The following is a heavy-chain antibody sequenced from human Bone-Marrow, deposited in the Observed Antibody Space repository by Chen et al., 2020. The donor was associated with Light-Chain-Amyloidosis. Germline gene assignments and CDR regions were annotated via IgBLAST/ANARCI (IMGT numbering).Heavy chain of an antibody. CDR2: ISGSGSST. V-gene: IGHV3-23*01. J-gene: IGHJ6*02. Sequence: EVQLLESGGGLVQPGGSLRLSCAASGFTFSSYPMSWVRQAPGKGLEWISGISGSGSSTYYAVSVKGRFTISRDNSKNTLYLQMNSLRAEDTAIYYCSREVTTNYGMDVWGQGTAVTVSS. D-gene: IGHD3-10*01. CDR1: GFTFSSYP. CDR3: SREVTTNYGMDV.